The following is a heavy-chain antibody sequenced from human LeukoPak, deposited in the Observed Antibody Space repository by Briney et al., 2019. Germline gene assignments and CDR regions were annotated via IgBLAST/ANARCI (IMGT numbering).Heavy chain of an antibody. CDR3: AREYYSGNYYVFDY. CDR1: GFTFTDYA. Sequence: PGRFLRLSCAASGFTFTDYAIHWVRQAPGKGLEWVAVISYDGDHKYYPDSVKGRFTISRDNSKNTVYLQMNSLRVEDTAVYFCAREYYSGNYYVFDYWGQGTLVTVSS. V-gene: IGHV3-30-3*01. CDR2: ISYDGDHK. D-gene: IGHD1-26*01. J-gene: IGHJ4*02.